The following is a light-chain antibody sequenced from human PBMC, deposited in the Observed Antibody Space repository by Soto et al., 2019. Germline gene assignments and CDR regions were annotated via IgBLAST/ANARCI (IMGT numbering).Light chain of an antibody. CDR3: QQYDSPLT. Sequence: EIVLTQSPGTLSLSPGERATLSCRASQSVSSSYLAWYQQKPGQAPRLLIYGASSRATGIPDRFSGSGSGTDFTLTISRLEPEDFAVYYCQQYDSPLTFGGGTKVEIK. CDR2: GAS. V-gene: IGKV3-20*01. CDR1: QSVSSSY. J-gene: IGKJ4*01.